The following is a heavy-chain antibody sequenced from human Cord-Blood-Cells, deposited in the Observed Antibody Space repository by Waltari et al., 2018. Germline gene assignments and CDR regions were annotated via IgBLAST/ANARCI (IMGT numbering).Heavy chain of an antibody. CDR2: ISWNSGSI. Sequence: EVQLVESGGGLVQPGRSLRLSCAASGFTFDDYAMHWVRQAPGKGLEWVSGISWNSGSIGYADSVKGRFTISRDNAKNSLYLQMNSLRAEDTALYYCAKDIGELRSYYYGMDVWGQGTTVTVSS. J-gene: IGHJ6*02. V-gene: IGHV3-9*01. D-gene: IGHD1-7*01. CDR1: GFTFDDYA. CDR3: AKDIGELRSYYYGMDV.